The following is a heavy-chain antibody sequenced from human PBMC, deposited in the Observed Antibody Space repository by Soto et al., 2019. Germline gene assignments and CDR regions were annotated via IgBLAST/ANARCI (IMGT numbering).Heavy chain of an antibody. V-gene: IGHV1-69*13. J-gene: IGHJ3*02. CDR1: GGTFSSYA. Sequence: SVKVSCKASGGTFSSYAISWVRQAPGQGLEWMGGIIPIFGTANYAQKFQGRVTITADESTSTAYMELSSLRSEDTAVYYFARVESYYYDSSGYYPDAFDIWGQGTMVTVSS. CDR2: IIPIFGTA. CDR3: ARVESYYYDSSGYYPDAFDI. D-gene: IGHD3-22*01.